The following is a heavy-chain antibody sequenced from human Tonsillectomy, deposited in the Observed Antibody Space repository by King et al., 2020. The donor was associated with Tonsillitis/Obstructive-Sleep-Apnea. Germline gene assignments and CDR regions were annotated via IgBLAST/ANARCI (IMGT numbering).Heavy chain of an antibody. CDR3: ARDYVRYCSGGSCYSNWFDP. Sequence: VQLVESGGGVVQPGRSLRLSCAASGFTFSSYAMHWVRQAPGKGLEWVAVISYDGSNKYYADSVKGRFTISRDNSKSTLYLQMNSLRAEDTAVYYCARDYVRYCSGGSCYSNWFDPWGQGTLVTVSS. V-gene: IGHV3-30*04. D-gene: IGHD2-15*01. CDR2: ISYDGSNK. J-gene: IGHJ5*02. CDR1: GFTFSSYA.